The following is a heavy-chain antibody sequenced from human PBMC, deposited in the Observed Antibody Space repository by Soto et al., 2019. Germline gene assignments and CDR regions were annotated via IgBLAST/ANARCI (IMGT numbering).Heavy chain of an antibody. CDR3: ARDRTFDY. CDR1: GLSFSTDA. Sequence: QVQLVESGGGVVQPGRSLRLSCAASGLSFSTDAMHWVRQAPGKGLEWVAVISYDGSNKYYADSVKGRFTISRDNSKNALYLQLNSLRAEDTAVYYCARDRTFDYWGQGTLVTVSS. V-gene: IGHV3-30-3*01. J-gene: IGHJ4*02. CDR2: ISYDGSNK.